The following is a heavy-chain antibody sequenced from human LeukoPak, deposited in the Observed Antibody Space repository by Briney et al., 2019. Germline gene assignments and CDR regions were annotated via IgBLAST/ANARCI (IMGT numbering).Heavy chain of an antibody. J-gene: IGHJ4*02. Sequence: PSETLSLTCSVSSNSMTSYFWSWIRQPPGKGLERIGYVYHSGSTSYNPSLKSRVSISEDTSKNQFSLKLSSVTAADTAVYYCARANPNWNPPDYWGQGILVTVSS. D-gene: IGHD1-1*01. V-gene: IGHV4-59*08. CDR1: SNSMTSYF. CDR3: ARANPNWNPPDY. CDR2: VYHSGST.